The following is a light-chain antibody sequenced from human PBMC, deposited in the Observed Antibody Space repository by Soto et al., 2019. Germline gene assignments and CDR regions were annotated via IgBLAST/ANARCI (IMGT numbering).Light chain of an antibody. V-gene: IGKV3-20*01. CDR2: GGS. J-gene: IGKJ2*03. CDR3: QQFDSSRVYS. Sequence: EIVLTQSPVTLSLSPGERATLSCRASQSVTSNYFAWYQQKPGQSPRLIIYGGSTRASGFPDRFSGGGSGTDVTLTISRLEPEESAVYYCHCQQFDSSRVYSFGQGTKLEI. CDR1: QSVTSNY.